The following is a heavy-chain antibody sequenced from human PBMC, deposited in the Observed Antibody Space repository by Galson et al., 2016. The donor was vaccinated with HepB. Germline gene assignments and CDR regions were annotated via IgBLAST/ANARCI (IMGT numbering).Heavy chain of an antibody. CDR3: GGGTPWLAGV. J-gene: IGHJ4*01. V-gene: IGHV3-7*04. Sequence: SLRLSCAASGFTFSSYWMTWVRQAPGKGLEWVANIKPDGSEKYSVDSVKGRFTISRDNAKNSLYLQMNSLRVEDTAVYYCGGGTPWLAGVWGHGTLVAVSS. CDR1: GFTFSSYW. CDR2: IKPDGSEK. D-gene: IGHD5-12*01.